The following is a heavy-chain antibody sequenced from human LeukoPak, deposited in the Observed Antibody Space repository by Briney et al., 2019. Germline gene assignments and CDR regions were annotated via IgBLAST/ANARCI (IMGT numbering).Heavy chain of an antibody. CDR3: ARTPPYCSGGSCYPVIYYYGMDV. CDR1: GGSISSYY. Sequence: SETLSLPCTVSGGSISSYYWSWIRQPPGKALEWIGYIYYSGSTNYHPSLKSRVTISVDTSKNQFSLKLSSVTAADTAVYYCARTPPYCSGGSCYPVIYYYGMDVWGKGTTVTVSS. V-gene: IGHV4-59*01. D-gene: IGHD2-15*01. J-gene: IGHJ6*04. CDR2: IYYSGST.